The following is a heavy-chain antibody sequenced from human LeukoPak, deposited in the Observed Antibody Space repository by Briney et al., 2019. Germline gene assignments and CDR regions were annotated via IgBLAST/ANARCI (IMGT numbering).Heavy chain of an antibody. V-gene: IGHV3-11*01. CDR3: ARERSASSGYWSDY. D-gene: IGHD3-22*01. J-gene: IGHJ4*02. Sequence: RGSLRLSCAASGFTFSDYYMSWIRQAPGKGLGWVSYISSSGSTIYYADSVKGRFTISRDNAKNSLYLQMNSLRAEDTAVYYCARERSASSGYWSDYWGQGTLVTVSS. CDR2: ISSSGSTI. CDR1: GFTFSDYY.